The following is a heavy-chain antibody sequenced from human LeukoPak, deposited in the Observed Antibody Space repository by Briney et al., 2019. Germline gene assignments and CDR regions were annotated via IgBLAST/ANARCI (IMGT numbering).Heavy chain of an antibody. D-gene: IGHD2-15*01. CDR1: GGSISSYY. CDR2: IYYSGST. CDR3: ARYSPGGYYFDY. Sequence: SETLSLTCTVSGGSISSYYWSWIRQPPGKGLEWIGYIYYSGSTNYNPSLKSRVTISVDTSKNQFSLKLSSVTAADTAVYYCARYSPGGYYFDYWGQGTLVTVSS. J-gene: IGHJ4*02. V-gene: IGHV4-59*08.